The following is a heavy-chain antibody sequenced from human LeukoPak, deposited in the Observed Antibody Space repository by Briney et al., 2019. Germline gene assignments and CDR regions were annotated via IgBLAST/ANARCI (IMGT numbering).Heavy chain of an antibody. CDR2: ISGSGGST. V-gene: IGHV3-23*01. D-gene: IGHD3-3*01. CDR1: RFTFSSYA. CDR3: AKPDTYYDFWSGYYFDY. Sequence: GGSLRLSCAASRFTFSSYAMSWVRQAPGKGLEWVSAISGSGGSTYYADSVKGRFTISRDNSKNTLYLQMNSLRAEDTAVYYCAKPDTYYDFWSGYYFDYWGQGTLVTVSS. J-gene: IGHJ4*02.